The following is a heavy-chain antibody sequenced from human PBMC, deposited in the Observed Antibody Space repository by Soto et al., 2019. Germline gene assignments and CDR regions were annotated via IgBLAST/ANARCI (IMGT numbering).Heavy chain of an antibody. D-gene: IGHD3-22*01. CDR1: GDSISSYY. Sequence: QVQLQESGPGLVKPSETLSLTCAVSGDSISSYYCMWIRQPPGKGLESIGYLYYGRSVNYNPSLESRVTLSVDTSPNQCSLTLTSMTAADTAVYYCALRSMAVVPEYWGQGTLVTVSS. V-gene: IGHV4-59*01. J-gene: IGHJ4*02. CDR3: ALRSMAVVPEY. CDR2: LYYGRSV.